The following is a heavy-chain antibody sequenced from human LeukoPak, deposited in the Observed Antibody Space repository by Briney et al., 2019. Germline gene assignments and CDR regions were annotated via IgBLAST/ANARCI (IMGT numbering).Heavy chain of an antibody. CDR2: IYPGDSDT. D-gene: IGHD3-22*01. J-gene: IGHJ4*02. V-gene: IGHV5-51*01. Sequence: GESLKISCKGSGYSFTSYWIGWVRQMPGKGLEWMGIIYPGDSDTRYSPSFQGQVTISADKSISTAYLQWSSLKASDTAMYYCARRRHYYDSSGYYLGMYYFGYWGQGTLVTVSS. CDR3: ARRRHYYDSSGYYLGMYYFGY. CDR1: GYSFTSYW.